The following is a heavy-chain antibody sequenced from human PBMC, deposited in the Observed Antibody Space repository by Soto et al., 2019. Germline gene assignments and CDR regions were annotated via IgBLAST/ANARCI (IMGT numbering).Heavy chain of an antibody. V-gene: IGHV4-31*03. CDR1: GGSISSGGYY. Sequence: SETLSLTCTVSGGSISSGGYYWSWIRQHPGKGLEWIGYIYYSGSTYHNPSLKSRVTISVDTSKNQFSLKLSSVTAADTAVYYCAREAAAGPRWFDPWGQGTLVTVSS. CDR3: AREAAAGPRWFDP. CDR2: IYYSGST. J-gene: IGHJ5*02. D-gene: IGHD6-13*01.